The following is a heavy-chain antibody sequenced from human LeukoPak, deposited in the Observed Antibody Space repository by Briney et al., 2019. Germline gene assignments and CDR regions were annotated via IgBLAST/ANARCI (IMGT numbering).Heavy chain of an antibody. V-gene: IGHV4-39*01. J-gene: IGHJ4*02. D-gene: IGHD3-3*01. Sequence: PSETLSLTCTVSGGSISSSSYYWGWIRQPPGKGLEWIGSIYYSGSTYYNPSLKSRVTISVDTSKNQFSLKLSSVTAADTAVYYCATILEWLLLDWGQGTLVSVSS. CDR2: IYYSGST. CDR3: ATILEWLLLD. CDR1: GGSISSSSYY.